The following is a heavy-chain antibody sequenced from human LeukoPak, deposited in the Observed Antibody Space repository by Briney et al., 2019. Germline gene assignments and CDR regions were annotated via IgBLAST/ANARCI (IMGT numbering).Heavy chain of an antibody. Sequence: GGSLRLSCAASGFRFNNYAMSWVRQAPGEGLEWVSSISGSATEPHYADSVGGRFTISRDNSRNTLYLHMNSLRAEDTAVYYCAKAQHGYTNSPFDYWGQGTVVTVSS. CDR1: GFRFNNYA. V-gene: IGHV3-23*01. CDR2: ISGSATEP. D-gene: IGHD6-6*01. J-gene: IGHJ4*02. CDR3: AKAQHGYTNSPFDY.